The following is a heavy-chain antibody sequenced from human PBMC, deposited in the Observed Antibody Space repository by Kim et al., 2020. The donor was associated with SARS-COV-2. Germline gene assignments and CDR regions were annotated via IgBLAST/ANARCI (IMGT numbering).Heavy chain of an antibody. CDR1: GGSISSSSYY. J-gene: IGHJ5*02. D-gene: IGHD3-10*01. CDR2: IYYSGST. CDR3: ARDDNYYGSGSPFLP. Sequence: SETLSLTCTVSGGSISSSSYYWGWIRQPPGKGLEWIGSIYYSGSTYYNPSLKSRVTISVATSKNQFSLKLSSVTAADTAVYYCARDDNYYGSGSPFLPWGQGTLVTVSS. V-gene: IGHV4-39*07.